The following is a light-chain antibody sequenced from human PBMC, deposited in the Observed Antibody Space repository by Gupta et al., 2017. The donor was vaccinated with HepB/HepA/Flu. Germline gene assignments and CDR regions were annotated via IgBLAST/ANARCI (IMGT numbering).Light chain of an antibody. J-gene: IGLJ3*02. CDR3: QSFDSSLSGWV. CDR2: DNN. Sequence: QSVLTQPPSVSGAPGQRVSISCTGGSANIGAGHYVHWYKHLPGTAPKLLIYDNNSRPSGVPDRFSGSKSGTSAALAITGLQPEDEGDYYCQSFDSSLSGWVFGGGINLTVL. CDR1: SANIGAGHY. V-gene: IGLV1-40*01.